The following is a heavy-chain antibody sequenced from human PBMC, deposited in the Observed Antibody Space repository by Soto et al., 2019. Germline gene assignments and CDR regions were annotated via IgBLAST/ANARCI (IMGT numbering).Heavy chain of an antibody. CDR2: INPSGGST. Sequence: ASVKVSCKASGYTFTSYYMHWVRQAPGQGLEWMGIINPSGGSTSYAQKFQGRVTMTRDTSTSTVYMELSSLRSEDTAVYYCAREEVITFGGVIVRYFDYWGQGTLVTVSS. V-gene: IGHV1-46*03. D-gene: IGHD3-16*02. CDR1: GYTFTSYY. J-gene: IGHJ4*02. CDR3: AREEVITFGGVIVRYFDY.